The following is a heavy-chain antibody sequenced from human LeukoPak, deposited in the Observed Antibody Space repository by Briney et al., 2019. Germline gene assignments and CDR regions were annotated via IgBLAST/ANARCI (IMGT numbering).Heavy chain of an antibody. V-gene: IGHV3-21*04. CDR1: GFTFSSYS. CDR3: AKAFPNSSGWYFFDW. J-gene: IGHJ4*02. Sequence: PGGSLRPSCAASGFTFSSYSMNWVRQAPGKGLEWVSSISSSSSYIYYADSVKGRFTISRDNSQNTLFLQMDSLRAEDTAVYYCAKAFPNSSGWYFFDWWGQGTLVTVSS. CDR2: ISSSSSYI. D-gene: IGHD6-19*01.